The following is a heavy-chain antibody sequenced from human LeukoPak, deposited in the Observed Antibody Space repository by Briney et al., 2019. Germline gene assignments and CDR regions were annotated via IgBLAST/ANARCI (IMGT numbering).Heavy chain of an antibody. J-gene: IGHJ4*02. V-gene: IGHV4-39*01. CDR3: AINPRNAETAVP. CDR1: GASISSSNYY. D-gene: IGHD5-18*01. Sequence: SETLSLTCTVSGASISSSNYYWGWIRQPPGKGLEWIGSIYYSGNTYYNPSLKSRVTISIDTSTNQFSLKLSSVTAADTAVYYCAINPRNAETAVPWGQGTLVTVSS. CDR2: IYYSGNT.